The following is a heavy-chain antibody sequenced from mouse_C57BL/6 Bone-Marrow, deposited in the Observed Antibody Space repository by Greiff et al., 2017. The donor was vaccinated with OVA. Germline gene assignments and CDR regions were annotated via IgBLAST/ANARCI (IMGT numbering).Heavy chain of an antibody. CDR3: TGGGFAY. CDR1: GFNIKADS. J-gene: IGHJ3*01. V-gene: IGHV14-4*01. Sequence: VQLQQSGAELVRPGASVKLSCTASGFNIKADSMHWVKQRPEQGLEWIGWIDPENGDSEYASKFQGKATITANTSSNTAYRQRSSLTSEDTAVYYCTGGGFAYWGQGTLVTVSA. CDR2: IDPENGDS.